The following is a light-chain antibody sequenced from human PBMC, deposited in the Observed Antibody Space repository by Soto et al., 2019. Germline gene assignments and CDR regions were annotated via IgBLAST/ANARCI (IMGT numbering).Light chain of an antibody. CDR1: SSDVGDYNY. Sequence: QSALTQPRSVSGSPGQSVAISCTGTSSDVGDYNYVSWYQQHPGKAPKVMIYDVSKRPSGVPDRFSGSKSGNTASLTISGLQAEDEADYYCCSYAGSPYVFGTGTKV. V-gene: IGLV2-11*01. CDR2: DVS. CDR3: CSYAGSPYV. J-gene: IGLJ1*01.